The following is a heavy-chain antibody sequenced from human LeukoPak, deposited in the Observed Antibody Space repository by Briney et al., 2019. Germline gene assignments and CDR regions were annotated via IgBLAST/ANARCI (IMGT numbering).Heavy chain of an antibody. Sequence: KLGESLQISCQGSGSRFTSYWISWVRQMPGKGLEWMGIIYPGDSDTRYSPSFQGQVTISADKSISTAYLQWSSLKASDTAMYYCARYAGYSSGWYNFVDYWGQGTLVTVSS. CDR3: ARYAGYSSGWYNFVDY. J-gene: IGHJ4*02. CDR2: IYPGDSDT. CDR1: GSRFTSYW. D-gene: IGHD6-19*01. V-gene: IGHV5-51*01.